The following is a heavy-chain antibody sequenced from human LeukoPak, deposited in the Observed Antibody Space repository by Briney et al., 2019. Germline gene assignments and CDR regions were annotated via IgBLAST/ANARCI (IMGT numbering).Heavy chain of an antibody. CDR2: ITSTGSYT. CDR3: ARDRYYGSGSFDY. CDR1: GFTFSSYN. D-gene: IGHD3-10*01. J-gene: IGHJ4*02. V-gene: IGHV3-21*01. Sequence: GGSLRLSCAASGFTFSSYNMNWVRQAPGKGLEWVSSITSTGSYTFYADSVKGRFTISRDNAKNSLYLQMNSLRAEDTAVYYCARDRYYGSGSFDYWGQGTLVTVSS.